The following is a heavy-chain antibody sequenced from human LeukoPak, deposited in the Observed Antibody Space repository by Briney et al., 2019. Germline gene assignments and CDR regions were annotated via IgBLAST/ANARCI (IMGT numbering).Heavy chain of an antibody. J-gene: IGHJ4*02. CDR2: VYYSGST. CDR3: ASDSGAGYSTSWYIDY. CDR1: GGPISNYY. V-gene: IGHV4-59*01. Sequence: SETLSLTRTVSGGPISNYYWSWIRQPPGKGLEWIGYVYYSGSTNYNPSLKSRVTISLDTSKNQFSLKLTSVTAADTAVYFCASDSGAGYSTSWYIDYWGQGTLVTVSS. D-gene: IGHD6-13*01.